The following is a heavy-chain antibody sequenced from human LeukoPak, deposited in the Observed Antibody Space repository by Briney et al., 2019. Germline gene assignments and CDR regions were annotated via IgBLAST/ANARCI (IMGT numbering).Heavy chain of an antibody. Sequence: SVKVSCKASGGTFSSYAISWVRQAPGQGLEWMGGIIHIFGTANYAQKFQGRVTITTDESTSTAYMELSSLRSEDTAVYYCARTLSIAARLSWFDPWGLGTLVTVSS. CDR1: GGTFSSYA. CDR3: ARTLSIAARLSWFDP. V-gene: IGHV1-69*05. D-gene: IGHD6-6*01. CDR2: IIHIFGTA. J-gene: IGHJ5*02.